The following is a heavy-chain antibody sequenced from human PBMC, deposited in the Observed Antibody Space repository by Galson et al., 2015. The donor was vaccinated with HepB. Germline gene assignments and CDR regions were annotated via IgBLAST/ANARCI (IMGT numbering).Heavy chain of an antibody. V-gene: IGHV1-3*01. D-gene: IGHD3-10*01. Sequence: SVKVSCKASGYTFTSYAMHWVRQAPGQRLECMGWINAGSGNTKYSQKFQGRVTITRDTSASTAYMVLSSLRSEDTAVYYCAREGLGIMTQNGELGYWGQGTLVTVSS. CDR3: AREGLGIMTQNGELGY. CDR2: INAGSGNT. J-gene: IGHJ4*02. CDR1: GYTFTSYA.